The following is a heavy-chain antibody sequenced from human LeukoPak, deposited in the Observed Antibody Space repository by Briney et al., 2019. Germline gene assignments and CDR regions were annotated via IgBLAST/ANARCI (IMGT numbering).Heavy chain of an antibody. D-gene: IGHD2-15*01. CDR1: GGSISSYY. Sequence: SETLSLTYTVSGGSISSYYWSWIRQPPGKGLEWIGYIYYSGITNYNPSLKSRVTISVDTSKNQFSLKLSAVTAADTAVYYCASTRGKEYCSGGSCYSTASEYFQHWGQGTLVTVSS. CDR2: IYYSGIT. J-gene: IGHJ1*01. CDR3: ASTRGKEYCSGGSCYSTASEYFQH. V-gene: IGHV4-59*01.